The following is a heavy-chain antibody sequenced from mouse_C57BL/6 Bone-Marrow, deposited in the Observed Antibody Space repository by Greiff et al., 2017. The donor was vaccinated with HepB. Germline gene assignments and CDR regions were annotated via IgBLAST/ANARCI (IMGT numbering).Heavy chain of an antibody. J-gene: IGHJ3*01. V-gene: IGHV5-9-1*02. CDR3: TRDGGDDEKFAY. D-gene: IGHD2-2*01. CDR2: ISSGGDYI. Sequence: EVKVVESGEGLVKPGGSLKLSCAASGFTFSSYAMSWVRQTPEQGLEWVAYISSGGDYIYYADTVKGRFTISRDNARNTLYLQLSSLKSEDTAMYYCTRDGGDDEKFAYWGQVTLVTVSA. CDR1: GFTFSSYA.